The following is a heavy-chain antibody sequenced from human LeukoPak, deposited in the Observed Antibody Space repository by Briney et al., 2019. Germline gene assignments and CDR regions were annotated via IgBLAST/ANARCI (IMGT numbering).Heavy chain of an antibody. Sequence: GGSLRLSCAASGFTFSNYGMHWVRQAPGKGLEWLSTIDSVRNTHYADSVKGRFTISRDNSKNTVHLQMNSLRAEDTAVYYCAKRLSASDWFEVDYWGQGTLVIVSS. D-gene: IGHD3-9*01. J-gene: IGHJ4*02. CDR1: GFTFSNYG. V-gene: IGHV3-23*01. CDR2: IDSVRNT. CDR3: AKRLSASDWFEVDY.